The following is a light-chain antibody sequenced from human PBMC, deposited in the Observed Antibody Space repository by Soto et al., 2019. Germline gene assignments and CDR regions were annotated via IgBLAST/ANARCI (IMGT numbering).Light chain of an antibody. CDR3: QQYSNWPPIT. CDR1: QSVASN. V-gene: IGKV3-15*01. J-gene: IGKJ5*01. Sequence: THSAATLSVSPGERATLSCRASQSVASNLAWYQQKPGQAPRLLIYGASTRATGIPVRFSGSGSGTDFTLTISSLQSEDFAVYYCQQYSNWPPITFGQGTRLE. CDR2: GAS.